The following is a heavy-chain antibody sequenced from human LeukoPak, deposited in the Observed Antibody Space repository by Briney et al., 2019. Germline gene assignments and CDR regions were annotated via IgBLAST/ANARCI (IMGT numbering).Heavy chain of an antibody. CDR1: GFIFRNYA. CDR2: ITGSGDTT. J-gene: IGHJ4*02. V-gene: IGHV3-23*01. Sequence: PGGSLRLSCAASGFIFRNYAMSWVRQAPGKGLEWVSAITGSGDTTYYADSVKGRFTLCRDNSKSTLYVEMNTLRAEDTAVYYCAKWGDYDILTGYYVSDFWGQGTLVTVSS. D-gene: IGHD3-9*01. CDR3: AKWGDYDILTGYYVSDF.